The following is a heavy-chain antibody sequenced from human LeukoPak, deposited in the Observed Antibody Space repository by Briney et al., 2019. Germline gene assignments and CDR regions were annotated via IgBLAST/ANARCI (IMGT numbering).Heavy chain of an antibody. V-gene: IGHV3-30*02. CDR3: AKGVVVAPDVTPFDY. D-gene: IGHD2-2*01. CDR2: IRYDGSNK. Sequence: GGSLRLSCAASGFTFSSYGMHWVRQAPGKGLEWVAFIRYDGSNKYYADSVKGRFTISRDNSKNTLYLQMNSLRAEDAAVYYCAKGVVVAPDVTPFDYWGQGTLVTVSS. J-gene: IGHJ4*02. CDR1: GFTFSSYG.